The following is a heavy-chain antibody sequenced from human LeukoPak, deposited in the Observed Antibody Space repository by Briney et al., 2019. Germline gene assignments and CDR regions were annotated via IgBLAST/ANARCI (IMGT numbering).Heavy chain of an antibody. CDR1: GFTFNDYG. CDR3: ARNFGGGDSSGPYY. J-gene: IGHJ4*02. Sequence: GGSLRLSCAASGFTFNDYGMSWVRHAPGKGLEWVSGINWNGGRTVYADSMKGRFIISRDNAKTSLYLQVNSLRAEDTALYYCARNFGGGDSSGPYYWGQGTLVTVSS. CDR2: INWNGGRT. V-gene: IGHV3-20*04. D-gene: IGHD3-22*01.